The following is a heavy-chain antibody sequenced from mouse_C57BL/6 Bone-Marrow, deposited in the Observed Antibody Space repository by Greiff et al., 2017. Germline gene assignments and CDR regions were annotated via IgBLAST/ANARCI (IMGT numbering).Heavy chain of an antibody. CDR3: GSELGWFAY. J-gene: IGHJ3*01. Sequence: VKLVESGPELVKPGASVKISCKASGYTFTDYYINWVKQRPGQGLAWIGWISPGSGSTYYNQKFKGKATLTVDKSSSTASMLRSSLTSEDSADYFGGSELGWFAYWGQGTLVTVSA. V-gene: IGHV1-75*01. D-gene: IGHD4-1*01. CDR1: GYTFTDYY. CDR2: ISPGSGST.